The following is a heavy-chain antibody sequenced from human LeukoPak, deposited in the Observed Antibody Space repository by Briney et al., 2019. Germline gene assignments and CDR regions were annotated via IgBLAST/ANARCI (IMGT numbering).Heavy chain of an antibody. V-gene: IGHV4-59*01. D-gene: IGHD6-19*01. Sequence: SETLSLTCTVSGGSISSNYWSWIRQPPGKGLEWIGYIYDSGTTNYNPSLKSRATISEDMSRNQFSLKVRSVTAADTAVYYCARSTGGWSYFDHWGQGILVTVSS. J-gene: IGHJ4*02. CDR2: IYDSGTT. CDR1: GGSISSNY. CDR3: ARSTGGWSYFDH.